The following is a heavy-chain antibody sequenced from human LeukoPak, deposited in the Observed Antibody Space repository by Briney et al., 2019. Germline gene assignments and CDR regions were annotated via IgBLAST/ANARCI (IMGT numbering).Heavy chain of an antibody. CDR2: ISGRGGRT. J-gene: IGHJ4*02. Sequence: GGSLRLSCAVSGITLSNYGMSWVRHAPGKGLEWVAGISGRGGRTNYADSVKGRFTISRDSPKNTLYLQMNSLRAEDTAVYFCAKRGVVTRVVLVGFHREAYYFDSWGQGALVTVSS. D-gene: IGHD3-10*01. CDR1: GITLSNYG. CDR3: AKRGVVTRVVLVGFHREAYYFDS. V-gene: IGHV3-23*01.